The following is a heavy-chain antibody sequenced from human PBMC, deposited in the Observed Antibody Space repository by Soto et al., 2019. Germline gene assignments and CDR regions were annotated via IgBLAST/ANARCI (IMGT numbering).Heavy chain of an antibody. J-gene: IGHJ4*02. CDR3: ARRKGDYYDSSGYHYYFDY. D-gene: IGHD3-22*01. V-gene: IGHV1-2*02. CDR1: GYTFTDYY. CDR2: INPNSGGT. Sequence: QVQLVQSGAAVKKPGASVMVSCKASGYTFTDYYVHWVRQAPGQGLEWMGWINPNSGGTKSAQKFQGRVTMTRDTSISTAYMELSRLRSDDTAVYYCARRKGDYYDSSGYHYYFDYWGQGTLVTVSS.